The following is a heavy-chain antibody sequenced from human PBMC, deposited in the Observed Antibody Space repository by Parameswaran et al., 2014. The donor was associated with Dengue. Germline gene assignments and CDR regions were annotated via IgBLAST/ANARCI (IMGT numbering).Heavy chain of an antibody. V-gene: IGHV3-48*02. CDR3: ARDRPLYYYGMDV. CDR2: ISSSSSTI. J-gene: IGHJ6*02. Sequence: VRQMPGKGLEWVSYISSSSSTIYYADSVKGRFTISRDNAKNSLYLQMNSLRDEDTAVYYCARDRPLYYYGMDVWGQGTTVTVSS.